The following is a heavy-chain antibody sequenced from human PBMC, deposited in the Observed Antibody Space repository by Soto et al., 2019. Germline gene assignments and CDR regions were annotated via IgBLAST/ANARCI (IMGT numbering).Heavy chain of an antibody. CDR2: ISSSGSTI. J-gene: IGHJ4*02. D-gene: IGHD4-17*01. Sequence: GGSLRLSCAASGFTFSNYYMTWIRQAPGKGPEWVSHISSSGSTIYYADSVKGRFTISRDNAKNSLYLQMNSLRAEDTALYYCARETTACFDYWGQGTLVTVSS. V-gene: IGHV3-11*01. CDR3: ARETTACFDY. CDR1: GFTFSNYY.